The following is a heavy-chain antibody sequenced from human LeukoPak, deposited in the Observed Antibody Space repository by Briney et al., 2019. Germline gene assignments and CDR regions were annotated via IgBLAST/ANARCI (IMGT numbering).Heavy chain of an antibody. CDR1: GFTFSRYE. J-gene: IGHJ3*01. Sequence: QPGGSLRLSRAASGFTFSRYEMNWVRQAPGKELEWVSYITSSGSPIFYADSVKGRFTVSRDNAKNSLYLQMNSLRAEDTAVYYCARALRLGATVWGQGTMVTVSS. CDR3: ARALRLGATV. D-gene: IGHD3-16*01. CDR2: ITSSGSPI. V-gene: IGHV3-48*03.